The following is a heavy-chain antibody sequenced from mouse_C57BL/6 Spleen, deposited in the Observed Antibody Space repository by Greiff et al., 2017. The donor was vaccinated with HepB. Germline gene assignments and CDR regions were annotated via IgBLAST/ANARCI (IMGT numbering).Heavy chain of an antibody. CDR2: INPNNGGT. J-gene: IGHJ4*01. CDR1: GYTFTDYY. CDR3: ALLLRPYAMDY. V-gene: IGHV1-26*01. D-gene: IGHD1-1*01. Sequence: EVQLQQSGPELVKPGASVKISCKASGYTFTDYYMNWVKQSHGKSLEWIGDINPNNGGTSYNQKFKGKATLTVDKSSSTAYMALRSLTSEDSAVYYCALLLRPYAMDYWGQGTSVTVSS.